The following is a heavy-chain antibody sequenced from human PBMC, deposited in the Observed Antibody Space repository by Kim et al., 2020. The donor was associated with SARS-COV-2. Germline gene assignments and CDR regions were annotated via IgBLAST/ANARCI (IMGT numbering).Heavy chain of an antibody. D-gene: IGHD3-10*01. CDR3: AKDRAGRMPDWVGITMVRGVIIPRGMDV. CDR2: ISYDGSNK. J-gene: IGHJ6*02. V-gene: IGHV3-30*18. CDR1: GFTFSSYG. Sequence: GGSLRLSCAASGFTFSSYGMHWVRQAPGKGLEWVAVISYDGSNKYYADSVKGRFTISRDNSKNTLYLQMNSLRAEDTAVYYCAKDRAGRMPDWVGITMVRGVIIPRGMDVWGQGNTVTVSS.